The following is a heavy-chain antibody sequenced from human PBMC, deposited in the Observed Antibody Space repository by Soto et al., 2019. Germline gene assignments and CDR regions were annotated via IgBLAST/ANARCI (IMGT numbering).Heavy chain of an antibody. D-gene: IGHD1-26*01. CDR3: AKDQTESYSGIHGY. V-gene: IGHV3-30*18. CDR2: ISYDGSNK. J-gene: IGHJ4*02. Sequence: PGGPQRHPYAASGFTIRNHGMHRVRQAPGKGLEWVAVISYDGSNKYYADSVKGRFTISRDNSKNTLYLQMNSLRAEDTAVYYCAKDQTESYSGIHGYWGQGTLVTVSS. CDR1: GFTIRNHG.